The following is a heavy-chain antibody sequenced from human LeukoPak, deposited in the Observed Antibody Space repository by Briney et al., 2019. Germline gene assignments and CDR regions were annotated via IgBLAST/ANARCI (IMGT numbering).Heavy chain of an antibody. CDR2: IYTSGST. CDR3: ARADCSGGSCRFDY. V-gene: IGHV4-61*02. D-gene: IGHD2-15*01. Sequence: SQTLSLTCTVSGGSISSGSYYWSWIRQPAGKGLEWIGRIYTSGSTNYNPSLKSRVTISVDTSKNQFSLKLSSVTAADTAVYYCARADCSGGSCRFDYWGQGTLVTVSS. CDR1: GGSISSGSYY. J-gene: IGHJ4*02.